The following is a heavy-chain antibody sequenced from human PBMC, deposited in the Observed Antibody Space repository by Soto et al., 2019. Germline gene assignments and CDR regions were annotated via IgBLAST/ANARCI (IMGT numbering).Heavy chain of an antibody. D-gene: IGHD3-22*01. Sequence: SVNVSFKASGGTFSSDAISWVRQAPGQGLELMGGISPIFGTANYAQKFQGRVTITADKSTSTAYMELRSLRSDDTAVYYCARRGYYDSSGYYFFYWGQGTLVTVSS. CDR2: ISPIFGTA. J-gene: IGHJ4*02. V-gene: IGHV1-69*06. CDR1: GGTFSSDA. CDR3: ARRGYYDSSGYYFFY.